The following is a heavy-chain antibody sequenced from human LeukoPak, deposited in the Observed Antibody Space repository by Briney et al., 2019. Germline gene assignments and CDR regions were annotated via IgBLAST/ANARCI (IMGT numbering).Heavy chain of an antibody. CDR1: GYSFTSYW. CDR3: ARGAPSSRSSGPAFDI. D-gene: IGHD6-6*01. V-gene: IGHV5-51*01. CDR2: IYPGDSDT. Sequence: GESLKISCKGSGYSFTSYWIGWVRQMPGKGLEWMGIIYPGDSDTRYSPSFQGQVTISADKSISTAYLQWSSLKASDTAMYYCARGAPSSRSSGPAFDIWGQGTMVTVSS. J-gene: IGHJ3*02.